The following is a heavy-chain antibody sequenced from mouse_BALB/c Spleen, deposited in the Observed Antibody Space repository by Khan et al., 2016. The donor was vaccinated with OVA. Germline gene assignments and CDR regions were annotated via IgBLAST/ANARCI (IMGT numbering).Heavy chain of an antibody. D-gene: IGHD2-14*01. CDR2: MIYSGDT. CDR1: GDSITSGY. CDR3: ARSTYRYAFAY. V-gene: IGHV3-8*02. J-gene: IGHJ3*01. Sequence: MQLEESGPSLVKPSQTLSLTCSVTGDSITSGYWTWIRKFPGNKLEYMGYMIYSGDTYYNPSLKSRISITRHTSKNQYYLQLNSVTTEDTATYDCARSTYRYAFAYWGQGTLVTVSA.